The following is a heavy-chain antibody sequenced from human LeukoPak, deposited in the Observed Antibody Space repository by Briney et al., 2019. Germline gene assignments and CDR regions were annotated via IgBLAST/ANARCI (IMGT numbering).Heavy chain of an antibody. V-gene: IGHV3-74*01. CDR1: GFTFSKYW. CDR2: INPAGNYR. Sequence: PGGSLRLSCAASGFTFSKYWKHWVRQVPGKGLVWVSRINPAGNYRNFADSVEGRFTISRDNARNTVYLQMNSLRVEDTSLFYCVRDWDHYDFDSWGQGTLVIVSS. D-gene: IGHD3-3*01. CDR3: VRDWDHYDFDS. J-gene: IGHJ5*01.